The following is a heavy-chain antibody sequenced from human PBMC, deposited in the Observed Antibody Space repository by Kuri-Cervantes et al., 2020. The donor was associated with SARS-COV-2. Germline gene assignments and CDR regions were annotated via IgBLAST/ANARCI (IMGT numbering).Heavy chain of an antibody. CDR3: ARDGDIVVVADAFDI. CDR1: GFTFSSYA. D-gene: IGHD2-15*01. V-gene: IGHV3-30-3*01. Sequence: SCKASGFTFSSYAMHWVRQAPGKGLEWVAVISYDGSNKYYTDSVKGRFTISRDNSKNTLYLQMNSLRAEDTAVYYCARDGDIVVVADAFDIWGQGTMVTVSS. J-gene: IGHJ3*02. CDR2: ISYDGSNK.